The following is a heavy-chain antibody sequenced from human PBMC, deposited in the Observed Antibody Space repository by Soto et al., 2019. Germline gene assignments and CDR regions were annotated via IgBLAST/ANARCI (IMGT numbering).Heavy chain of an antibody. Sequence: SVKVSCKASGGTFSSYAISWVRQAPGQGLEWMGGIIPIFGTANYAQKFQGRVTITADKSTSTAYMELSSLRSEDTAVYYCVSHWGFWSGNNWFDPWGQGTLVTVSS. CDR1: GGTFSSYA. CDR2: IIPIFGTA. D-gene: IGHD3-3*01. J-gene: IGHJ5*02. CDR3: VSHWGFWSGNNWFDP. V-gene: IGHV1-69*06.